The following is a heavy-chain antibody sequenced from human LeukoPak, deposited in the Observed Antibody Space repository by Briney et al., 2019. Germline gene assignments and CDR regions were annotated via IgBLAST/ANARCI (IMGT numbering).Heavy chain of an antibody. CDR1: GFTFSSYE. Sequence: GGSLRLSCAASGFTFSSYEMNWVRQAPGKGLEWVSYISSSTTTIYYADSVKGRFTISRDNAKNSLYLQMNSLRAEDTAVFYCARDLSRFGELLFAYYYYYYMDVWGKGTTVTVSS. V-gene: IGHV3-48*01. J-gene: IGHJ6*03. D-gene: IGHD3-10*01. CDR3: ARDLSRFGELLFAYYYYYYMDV. CDR2: ISSSTTTI.